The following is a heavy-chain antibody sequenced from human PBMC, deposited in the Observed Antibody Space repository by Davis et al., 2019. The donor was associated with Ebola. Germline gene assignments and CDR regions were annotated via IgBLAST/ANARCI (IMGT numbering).Heavy chain of an antibody. CDR1: GFTFSSYW. Sequence: PGGSLRLSCVASGFTFSSYWMSCVRQAPGKGLEWVSYISSSSSTIYYADSVKGRFTISRDNSKNTLYPQMNSLKAEDTAVYYCARSTAHDYWGQGTLVTVSS. J-gene: IGHJ4*02. V-gene: IGHV3-48*01. CDR2: ISSSSSTI. CDR3: ARSTAHDY. D-gene: IGHD4-11*01.